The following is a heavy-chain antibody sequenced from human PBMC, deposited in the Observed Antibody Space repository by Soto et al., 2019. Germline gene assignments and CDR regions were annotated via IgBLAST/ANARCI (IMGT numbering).Heavy chain of an antibody. D-gene: IGHD3-16*01. V-gene: IGHV1-69*05. CDR1: GGTFSSYA. Sequence: QVQLVQSGAEVKKPGSSVKVSCKASGGTFSSYAISWVRQAPGQGLEWMGGIIPIFGTANYAQKFQGRVRXAXDXFTSTAYMELSSLRSEDTAVYYGASSPYVWGRYLDYWGQGALVIVSS. CDR2: IIPIFGTA. J-gene: IGHJ4*02. CDR3: ASSPYVWGRYLDY.